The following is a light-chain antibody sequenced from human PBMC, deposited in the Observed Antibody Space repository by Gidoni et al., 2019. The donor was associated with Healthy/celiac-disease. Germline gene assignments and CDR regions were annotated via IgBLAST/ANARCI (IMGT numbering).Light chain of an antibody. CDR3: QQSYSTLLT. CDR2: AAS. Sequence: DLNMTQSPSSLLASVGDRITIPCRASQSISSYLNWYQQKPGKAPKLLIYAASSLQSGVPSRFSGSGAGTDFTLTISSLQPEDFATYYCQQSYSTLLTFGGGTKVEIK. V-gene: IGKV1-39*01. J-gene: IGKJ4*01. CDR1: QSISSY.